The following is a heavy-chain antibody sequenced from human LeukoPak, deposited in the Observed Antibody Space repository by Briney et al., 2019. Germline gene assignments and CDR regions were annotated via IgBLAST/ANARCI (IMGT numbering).Heavy chain of an antibody. J-gene: IGHJ4*02. CDR1: GYTFTGYY. CDR2: INPKSGVT. V-gene: IGHV1-2*02. D-gene: IGHD6-19*01. Sequence: ASVKVSCKASGYTFTGYYIHWVRQAPGQGLEWMGWINPKSGVTNYAQRFQDRVTMTRDTSISTTYMELSSLTSDDTAVYYCATVYSSGWYWDYWGQGTLVTVSS. CDR3: ATVYSSGWYWDY.